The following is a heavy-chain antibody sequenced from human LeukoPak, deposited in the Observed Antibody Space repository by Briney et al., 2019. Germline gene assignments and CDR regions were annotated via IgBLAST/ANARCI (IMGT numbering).Heavy chain of an antibody. CDR3: AKVGEYDSSGYYGGYFDY. J-gene: IGHJ4*02. D-gene: IGHD3-22*01. CDR1: GFTFDDYA. CDR2: ISWNSGSI. Sequence: GGSLRLSCAASGFTFDDYAMHWVRQAPGKGLEWVSGISWNSGSIGYADSVKGRFTISRDNAKNSLYLQMNSLRAEDMALYYCAKVGEYDSSGYYGGYFDYWGQGTLVTVSS. V-gene: IGHV3-9*03.